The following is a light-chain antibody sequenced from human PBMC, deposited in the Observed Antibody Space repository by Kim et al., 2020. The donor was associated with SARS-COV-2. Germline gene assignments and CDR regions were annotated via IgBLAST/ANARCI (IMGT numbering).Light chain of an antibody. CDR3: QQYGSSPLT. V-gene: IGKV3-20*01. Sequence: SPGARATLSCMASQSVSSSYLAWYQQKPGQAPRLLIYGAASRATGIPDRFSGSGSGTDFTLTISRLEPEDFAVYYCQQYGSSPLTFGVGTKVYIK. J-gene: IGKJ4*01. CDR1: QSVSSSY. CDR2: GAA.